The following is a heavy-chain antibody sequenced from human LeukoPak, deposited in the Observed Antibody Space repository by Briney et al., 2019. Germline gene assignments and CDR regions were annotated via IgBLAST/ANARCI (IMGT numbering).Heavy chain of an antibody. CDR1: GYTFTGYY. D-gene: IGHD2-15*01. CDR3: AREGRGWAFDI. Sequence: ASVKVSCKASGYTFTGYYMHWVRQAPGQGLEWMGWINPNSCGTNYAQKFQGRVTMTRDTSISTAYMELSRLRSDDTAVYYCAREGRGWAFDIWGQGTMVTVSS. CDR2: INPNSCGT. J-gene: IGHJ3*02. V-gene: IGHV1-2*02.